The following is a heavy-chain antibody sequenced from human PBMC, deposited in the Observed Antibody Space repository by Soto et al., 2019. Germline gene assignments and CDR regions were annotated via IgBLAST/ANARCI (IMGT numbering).Heavy chain of an antibody. D-gene: IGHD6-13*01. Sequence: DVQLVESGGGLVQPGRSLRLSCAACGFTFYVYAMHWVRKVPGKGLEWVSGINWNSGSIGYGDSVKGRFAISRDNAKNSLHLQMNSLSAEDTAFYYCVKDESINWYSGHFRHWGQGTLVTVSS. CDR1: GFTFYVYA. V-gene: IGHV3-9*01. J-gene: IGHJ1*01. CDR2: INWNSGSI. CDR3: VKDESINWYSGHFRH.